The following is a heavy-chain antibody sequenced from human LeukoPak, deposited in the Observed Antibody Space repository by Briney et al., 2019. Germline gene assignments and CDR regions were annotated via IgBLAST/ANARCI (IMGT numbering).Heavy chain of an antibody. J-gene: IGHJ4*02. V-gene: IGHV4-39*01. CDR3: VSGKAYYYDSSGYAGYFDY. CDR2: IYYSGST. D-gene: IGHD3-22*01. CDR1: GGSISSSSYY. Sequence: PSETLSLTCTVSGGSISSSSYYWGWIRQPPGKGLEWIGSIYYSGSTYYNPSLKSRVTISVDTSKNQFSLKLSSVTAADTAVYYCVSGKAYYYDSSGYAGYFDYWGQGTLVTVSS.